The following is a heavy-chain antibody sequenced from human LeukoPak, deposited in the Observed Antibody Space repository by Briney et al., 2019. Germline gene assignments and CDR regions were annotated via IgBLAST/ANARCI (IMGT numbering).Heavy chain of an antibody. CDR2: INPSGGST. Sequence: ASVKVSCKASGYTFTSYYMHWVRQAPGQGLEWMGIINPSGGSTSYAQKFQGRVTMTRDMSTGTVYTELSSLRSEDTAVYYCARLDCSGGSCYGGGGDYWGQGTLVTVSS. J-gene: IGHJ4*02. D-gene: IGHD2-15*01. CDR1: GYTFTSYY. V-gene: IGHV1-46*01. CDR3: ARLDCSGGSCYGGGGDY.